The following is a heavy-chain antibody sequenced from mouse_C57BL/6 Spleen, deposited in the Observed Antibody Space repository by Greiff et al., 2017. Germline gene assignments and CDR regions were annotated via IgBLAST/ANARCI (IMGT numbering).Heavy chain of an antibody. CDR3: ARHYDDEAWFAY. CDR1: GYTFTSYG. CDR2: IYPRSGNT. D-gene: IGHD2-4*01. V-gene: IGHV1-81*01. Sequence: VQLQQSGAELARPGASVKLSCKASGYTFTSYGISWVKQRTGQGLEWIGEIYPRSGNTYYNEKFKGKATLTADKSSSTAYMELRSLTSEDSAVYFCARHYDDEAWFAYWGQGTLVTVSA. J-gene: IGHJ3*01.